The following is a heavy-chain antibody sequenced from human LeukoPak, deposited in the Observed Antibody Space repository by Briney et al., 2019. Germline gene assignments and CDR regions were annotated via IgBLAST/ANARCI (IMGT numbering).Heavy chain of an antibody. D-gene: IGHD3-10*01. CDR1: GGSISSYY. CDR2: IYYSGST. CDR3: ARDRGPAITMVRGVTFDY. Sequence: SETPSLTCTVSGGSISSYYWSWIRQPPGKGLEWIGYIYYSGSTNYNPSLKSRVTISVDTSKNQFSLKLSSVTAADTAVYYCARDRGPAITMVRGVTFDYWGQGTLVTVSS. V-gene: IGHV4-59*01. J-gene: IGHJ4*02.